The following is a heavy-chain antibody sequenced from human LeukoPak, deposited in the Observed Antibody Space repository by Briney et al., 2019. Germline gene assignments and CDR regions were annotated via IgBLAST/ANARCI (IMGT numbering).Heavy chain of an antibody. D-gene: IGHD3-9*01. J-gene: IGHJ4*02. CDR3: ARSPYDILTGYYFYFDY. Sequence: SETLSLTCAVYGGSFSGYYWSWIRQPPGKGLEWIGEINHSGSTNYNPSLKSRVTISVDTSKNQFSLKLSSVTAADTAVYYCARSPYDILTGYYFYFDYWGQGAWSPSPQ. CDR2: INHSGST. V-gene: IGHV4-34*01. CDR1: GGSFSGYY.